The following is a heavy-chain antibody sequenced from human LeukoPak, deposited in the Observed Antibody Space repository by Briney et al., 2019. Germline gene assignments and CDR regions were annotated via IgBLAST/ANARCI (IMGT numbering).Heavy chain of an antibody. J-gene: IGHJ4*02. CDR3: AKDFSGSYLFLDY. CDR1: GFTFSSYA. Sequence: GGSLRLSCAASGFTFSSYAMSWVRQAPGKGLEWVSTIGGSGGSTFYAASVKGRFTISRDNSKNTVYLQMNSLRAEDTAVYYCAKDFSGSYLFLDYWGQGTLVTVSS. V-gene: IGHV3-23*01. CDR2: IGGSGGST. D-gene: IGHD3-10*01.